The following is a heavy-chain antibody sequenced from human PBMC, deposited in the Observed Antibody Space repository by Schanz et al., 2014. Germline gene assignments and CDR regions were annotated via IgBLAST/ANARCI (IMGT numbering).Heavy chain of an antibody. CDR2: ITPVFSTT. Sequence: QVQLVQSGAEVKKPGSSVKVSCKASGGPFSNHAIDWVRQAPGQGLEWVGGITPVFSTTDYAQKFQGRVTLTADEYTNTAYKELSSLSSEDATVCYDARVVEYAYGHGGGLDAWGQGTPVTVSS. V-gene: IGHV1-69*01. CDR1: GGPFSNHA. D-gene: IGHD3-10*01. J-gene: IGHJ5*02. CDR3: ARVVEYAYGHGGGLDA.